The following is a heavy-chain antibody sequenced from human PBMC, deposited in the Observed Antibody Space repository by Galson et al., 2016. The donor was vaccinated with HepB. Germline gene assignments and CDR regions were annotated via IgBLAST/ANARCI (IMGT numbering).Heavy chain of an antibody. J-gene: IGHJ3*02. CDR1: GYDFTYYW. CDR3: ARVATHLWRSSGLDM. CDR2: IDPTDSYT. V-gene: IGHV5-10-1*01. Sequence: QSGAEVKKPGESLRISCETPGYDFTYYWINWVRQMPGKGLEWIGNIDPTDSYTNYGPSFQGHVTISADKSISTAYLQWSRLKASDTAIYYCARVATHLWRSSGLDMWGPGTVLTVSS. D-gene: IGHD3-3*01.